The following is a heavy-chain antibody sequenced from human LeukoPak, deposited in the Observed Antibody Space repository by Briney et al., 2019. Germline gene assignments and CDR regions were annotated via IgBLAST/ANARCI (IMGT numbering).Heavy chain of an antibody. J-gene: IGHJ4*02. CDR3: ARDHGGNPESYYFDY. CDR2: ISNNYNT. Sequence: GGSLTLSCAVSGFTFDDYTMHWVRHAPGTGLEWVSSISNNYNTYYADSVKGRFSISRDNAKNSMYLQMNSLRAEDTAVYYCARDHGGNPESYYFDYWGQGTMVTVSS. D-gene: IGHD4-23*01. CDR1: GFTFDDYT. V-gene: IGHV3-69-1*01.